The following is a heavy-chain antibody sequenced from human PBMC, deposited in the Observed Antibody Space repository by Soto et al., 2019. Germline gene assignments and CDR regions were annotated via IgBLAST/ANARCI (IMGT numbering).Heavy chain of an antibody. D-gene: IGHD4-17*01. Sequence: GGSLRLSCAASGFTFIGYGMHWVRQAPGKGLEWVAVISHDGKKQVHADSVKGRFTISRDNSKNTVDLQMNSLRADDTALYYCVKDRIGLTTMRYYFEYWGPGALVTVSS. CDR1: GFTFIGYG. J-gene: IGHJ4*02. CDR2: ISHDGKKQ. V-gene: IGHV3-30*18. CDR3: VKDRIGLTTMRYYFEY.